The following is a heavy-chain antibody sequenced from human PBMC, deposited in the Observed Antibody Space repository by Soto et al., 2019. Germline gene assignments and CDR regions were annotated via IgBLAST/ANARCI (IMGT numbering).Heavy chain of an antibody. CDR2: IHYSGST. V-gene: IGHV4-59*01. CDR3: ARGGCSSCWFDP. J-gene: IGHJ5*02. Sequence: QVQLQESGPGLVKPSETLSLTCTVSGASISSNYWSWIRQPSGEGLEWIGYIHYSGSTKYNASLQSRVTISMDTSKNQFSLKLTSVTAADTAVYYCARGGCSSCWFDPWGQGTLVTVSS. CDR1: GASISSNY. D-gene: IGHD3-10*02.